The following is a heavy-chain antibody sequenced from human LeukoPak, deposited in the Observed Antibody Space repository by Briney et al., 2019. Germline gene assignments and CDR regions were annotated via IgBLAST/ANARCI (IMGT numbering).Heavy chain of an antibody. CDR2: TYYSGST. Sequence: PSETLSLTCTVSGGSISSGGYYWSWIRQHPGKGLEWIGYTYYSGSTYYNPSFKSRVTISVDTSKNQFSLKLSAVTAADTAVYYCARAYTSSCRWSDPWGQGTLVTVSS. V-gene: IGHV4-31*03. CDR1: GGSISSGGYY. J-gene: IGHJ5*02. CDR3: ARAYTSSCRWSDP. D-gene: IGHD6-13*01.